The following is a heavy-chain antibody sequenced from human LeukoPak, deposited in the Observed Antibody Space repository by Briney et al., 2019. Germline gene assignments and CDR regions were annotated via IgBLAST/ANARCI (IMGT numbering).Heavy chain of an antibody. CDR1: GGSFSGYY. CDR3: AGEVGATPYYYYGMTS. D-gene: IGHD1-26*01. J-gene: IGHJ6*02. Sequence: SETLSLTCAVYGGSFSGYYWSWIRQPPGKGLEWIGEINHSGSTNYNPSLKSRVTISVDTSKNQFSLKLSSVTAADTAVYYYAGEVGATPYYYYGMTSGAKGPRSPSP. CDR2: INHSGST. V-gene: IGHV4-34*01.